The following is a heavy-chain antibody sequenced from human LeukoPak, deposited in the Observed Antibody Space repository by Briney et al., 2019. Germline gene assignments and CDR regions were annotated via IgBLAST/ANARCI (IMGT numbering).Heavy chain of an antibody. D-gene: IGHD6-19*01. Sequence: GASVKVSCKASGYTFTSYEIGWVRQAPGQGLEWMAWISAYNGNTNYAQNLQGRVTMTTDTSTSTAYMELRSLRSDDTAVYYCARHSSGWSFYFDYWGQGTLVTVSS. CDR2: ISAYNGNT. V-gene: IGHV1-18*01. CDR1: GYTFTSYE. CDR3: ARHSSGWSFYFDY. J-gene: IGHJ4*02.